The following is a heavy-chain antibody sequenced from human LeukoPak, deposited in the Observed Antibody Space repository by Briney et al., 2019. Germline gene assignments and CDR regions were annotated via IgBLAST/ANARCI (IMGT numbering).Heavy chain of an antibody. J-gene: IGHJ4*02. CDR1: GLTFTGST. D-gene: IGHD1-26*01. CDR3: SSTLSGSYSFDY. V-gene: IGHV3-73*01. CDR2: IRSKANSYAT. Sequence: SGGSLKLSCAASGLTFTGSTLHWVRQASGKGLEWVGRIRSKANSYATAYAPSVKGRFTISRDDSKNTAYLQINSLQTEDTAVYYCSSTLSGSYSFDYWGQGTLVTVSS.